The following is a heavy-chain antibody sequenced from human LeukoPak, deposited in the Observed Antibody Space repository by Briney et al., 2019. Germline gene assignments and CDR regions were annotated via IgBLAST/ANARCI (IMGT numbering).Heavy chain of an antibody. D-gene: IGHD3-22*01. Sequence: GGSLRLSCAASGLTFNNYWMHWVRQAPGKGLVWVSRINTDGSSTNYADSAKGRFTISRDNAKNTVYLQMNSLRADDTAVYYCAAYDNSGYSKKYFQHWGQGTLVTVSS. J-gene: IGHJ1*01. CDR1: GLTFNNYW. CDR2: INTDGSST. CDR3: AAYDNSGYSKKYFQH. V-gene: IGHV3-74*01.